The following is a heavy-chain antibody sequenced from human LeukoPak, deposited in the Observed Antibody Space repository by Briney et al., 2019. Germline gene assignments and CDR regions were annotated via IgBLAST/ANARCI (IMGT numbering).Heavy chain of an antibody. CDR2: IYYSGST. D-gene: IGHD4-23*01. V-gene: IGHV4-59*01. J-gene: IGHJ4*02. Sequence: SETLSITCTVSGGSISSYYWSWIRQPPGKGLEWIGYIYYSGSTNYNPSLKSRVTISVDTSKNQFSLKLSSVTAADTAVYYCARGDGGNSLDFDYWGQGTLVTVSS. CDR1: GGSISSYY. CDR3: ARGDGGNSLDFDY.